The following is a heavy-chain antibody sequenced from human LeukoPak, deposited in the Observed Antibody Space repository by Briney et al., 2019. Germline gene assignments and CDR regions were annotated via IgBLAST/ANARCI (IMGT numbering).Heavy chain of an antibody. V-gene: IGHV1-46*01. CDR1: GYTFTSSY. Sequence: ASVKLSCEASGYTFTSSYMHWVRQAPGQGLEWMGMIDPNSGNINYAKKFQGRVTVTRDTSTSTVYMELSSLRSEDTAVYYCAREPTSGSCYFDYWGQGTLVTVSS. D-gene: IGHD1-26*01. J-gene: IGHJ4*02. CDR3: AREPTSGSCYFDY. CDR2: IDPNSGNI.